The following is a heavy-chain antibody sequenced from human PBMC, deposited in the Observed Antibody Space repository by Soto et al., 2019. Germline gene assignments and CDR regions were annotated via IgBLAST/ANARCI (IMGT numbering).Heavy chain of an antibody. V-gene: IGHV4-59*01. CDR1: GGSISSYY. Sequence: SETLSLTCTVSGGSISSYYWSWIRQPPGKGLEWIGYIYYSGSTNYNPSLKSRVTISVDTSKNQFSLKLSSVTAADTAVYYCAIAPRGIYGCPSYIDYWSQENLVTVSS. CDR3: AIAPRGIYGCPSYIDY. CDR2: IYYSGST. D-gene: IGHD3-10*01. J-gene: IGHJ4*02.